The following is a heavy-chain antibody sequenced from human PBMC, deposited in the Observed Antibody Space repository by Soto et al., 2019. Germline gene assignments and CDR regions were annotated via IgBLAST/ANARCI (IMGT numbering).Heavy chain of an antibody. V-gene: IGHV4-4*02. CDR1: GGSISSSNW. J-gene: IGHJ4*02. Sequence: SETLSLTCAVSGGSISSSNWWSWVRQPPGKGLEWIGEIYHSGSTNYNPSLESRVTISVDKSKNQFSLKLSSVTAADTAVYYCARVRSGIFDYWGQGTLVTVSS. D-gene: IGHD3-10*01. CDR3: ARVRSGIFDY. CDR2: IYHSGST.